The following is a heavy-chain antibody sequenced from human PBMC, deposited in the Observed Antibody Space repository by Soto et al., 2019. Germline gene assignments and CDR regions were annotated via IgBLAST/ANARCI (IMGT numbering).Heavy chain of an antibody. CDR1: GYTFTSYD. V-gene: IGHV1-8*01. CDR3: ARGSKDIVVVPATKANRYYFDH. Sequence: GASVKVSCKASGYTFTSYDINWVRQATGQGLEWMGWMNPNSGNTGYAQKFQGRVTMTRNTSISTAYMELSSLRSEDTAVYYCARGSKDIVVVPATKANRYYFDHWGQGTLVTVPS. D-gene: IGHD2-2*01. J-gene: IGHJ4*02. CDR2: MNPNSGNT.